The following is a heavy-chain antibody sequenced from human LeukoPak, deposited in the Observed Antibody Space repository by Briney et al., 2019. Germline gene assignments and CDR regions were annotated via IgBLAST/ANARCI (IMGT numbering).Heavy chain of an antibody. CDR1: GFTFSSYA. V-gene: IGHV3-23*01. Sequence: GGSLRLSCAASGFTFSSYAMSWVRQAPGKGLEWVSAISGSGGSPYYADSVKGRFTISRDNSKNTLYLQMNSLRAEDTAVYYCAKDEAPYGDYFYYYYGMDVWGQGTTVTVSS. CDR2: ISGSGGSP. CDR3: AKDEAPYGDYFYYYYGMDV. D-gene: IGHD4-17*01. J-gene: IGHJ6*02.